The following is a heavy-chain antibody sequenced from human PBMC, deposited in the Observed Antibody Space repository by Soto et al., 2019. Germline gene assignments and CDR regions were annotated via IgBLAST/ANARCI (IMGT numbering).Heavy chain of an antibody. V-gene: IGHV5-51*01. Sequence: PGESLKISCKGSGYSFTSYLIGWVRQMPGKGLEWMGVIYPGDSHTSYSPSFQGQVTISADKPISTAYLQWSSLKASDTAMYYCAGGGVRGVITRTRDYYGMDVWGQGTTVTVSS. CDR2: IYPGDSHT. D-gene: IGHD3-10*01. CDR3: AGGGVRGVITRTRDYYGMDV. J-gene: IGHJ6*02. CDR1: GYSFTSYL.